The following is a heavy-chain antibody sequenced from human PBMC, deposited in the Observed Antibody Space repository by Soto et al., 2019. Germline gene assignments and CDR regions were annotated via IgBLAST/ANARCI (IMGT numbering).Heavy chain of an antibody. CDR3: ALSGYYDYYYYGMDV. Sequence: GGSLRLSCAASGFTFSSYWMSWVRQAPGKGLEWVANIKQDGSEKYYVDSVKGRFTISRDNAKNSLYLQMNSLRAEDTAVYYCALSGYYDYYYYGMDVWGQGTTVTVSS. D-gene: IGHD3-9*01. CDR1: GFTFSSYW. V-gene: IGHV3-7*05. CDR2: IKQDGSEK. J-gene: IGHJ6*02.